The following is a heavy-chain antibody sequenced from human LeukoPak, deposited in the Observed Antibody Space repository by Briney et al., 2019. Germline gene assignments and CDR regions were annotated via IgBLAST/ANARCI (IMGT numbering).Heavy chain of an antibody. D-gene: IGHD6-13*01. V-gene: IGHV4-59*12. CDR3: ARDRRIAAAGNYYYYGMDV. J-gene: IGHJ6*02. CDR2: IYYSGST. Sequence: KPSETLSLTCTVSGGSISSYYWSWIRQPPGKGLEWIGYIYYSGSTNYNPSLKSRVTISVDKSKNQFSLKLSSVTAADTAVYYCARDRRIAAAGNYYYYGMDVWGQGTTVTVSS. CDR1: GGSISSYY.